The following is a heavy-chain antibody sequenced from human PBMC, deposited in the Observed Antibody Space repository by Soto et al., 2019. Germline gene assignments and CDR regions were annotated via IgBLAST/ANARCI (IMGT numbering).Heavy chain of an antibody. V-gene: IGHV3-33*01. CDR3: ARDRGYSSPMYYFDY. CDR1: GFSFGVYG. J-gene: IGHJ4*02. Sequence: PGGSLRLSCAASGFSFGVYGFHWVRQAPVKVLGLVAVTCHHGNYEYYADSVKGRLTISKNNTKSSLYLLVISLRAEDTAVYYFARDRGYSSPMYYFDYWGQGTLVTVSS. D-gene: IGHD6-13*01. CDR2: TCHHGNYE.